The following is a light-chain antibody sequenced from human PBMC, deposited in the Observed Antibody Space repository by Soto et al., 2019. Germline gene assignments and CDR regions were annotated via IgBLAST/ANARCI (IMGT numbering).Light chain of an antibody. Sequence: DIQMTQSPSTLSASVGDRVTITCRASQSISSWLGWYQQKPGKAPKLLIYDASSLESGVPSRFSGSGSGTELTLTIISLQPDDFETYYCQQYNSYFWTFGQGTKVKIK. CDR3: QQYNSYFWT. CDR1: QSISSW. CDR2: DAS. V-gene: IGKV1-5*01. J-gene: IGKJ1*01.